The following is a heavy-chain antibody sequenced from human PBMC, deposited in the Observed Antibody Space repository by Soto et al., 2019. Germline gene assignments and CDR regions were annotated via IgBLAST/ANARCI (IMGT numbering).Heavy chain of an antibody. V-gene: IGHV3-15*01. CDR1: GFAFSNAW. D-gene: IGHD3-3*01. J-gene: IGHJ4*02. CDR2: IKSKVHGGTA. CDR3: ATYDATGSAHLAN. Sequence: EVQLVESGGGLVKPGGSLRLSCAASGFAFSNAWMSWVRQAPGKGLEWVGRIKSKVHGGTADYAAPMKGRFTISRDDSQTTLYLQMSGLEADDTAMYYCATYDATGSAHLANWGQGTLVTVSS.